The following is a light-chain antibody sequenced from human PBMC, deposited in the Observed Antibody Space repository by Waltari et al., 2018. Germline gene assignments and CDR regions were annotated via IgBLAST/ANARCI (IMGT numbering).Light chain of an antibody. CDR3: QQYGSSPYT. Sequence: EIVLTQSPVTLSFSPGESATLSCRASQSVSSSYLAWYQHKPGQAPRLLIYGASSRATGIPDRFSGSGSGTDFTLTISRLEPEDFAVYYCQQYGSSPYTFGQGTKLEIK. J-gene: IGKJ2*01. V-gene: IGKV3-20*01. CDR1: QSVSSSY. CDR2: GAS.